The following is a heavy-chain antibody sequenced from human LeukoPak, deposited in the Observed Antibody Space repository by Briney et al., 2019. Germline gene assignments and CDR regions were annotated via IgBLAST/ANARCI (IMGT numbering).Heavy chain of an antibody. D-gene: IGHD6-19*01. CDR2: ISSSSSYI. V-gene: IGHV3-21*01. CDR1: GFTFSSDS. Sequence: GGSLRLSCAASGFTFSSDSMNWVRQAPGKGLEWVSSISSSSSYIYYADSVKGRFTISRDNAKNSLYLQMNSLRAEDTAVYYCARDAGSGWYHGDYWGQGTLVTVSS. CDR3: ARDAGSGWYHGDY. J-gene: IGHJ4*02.